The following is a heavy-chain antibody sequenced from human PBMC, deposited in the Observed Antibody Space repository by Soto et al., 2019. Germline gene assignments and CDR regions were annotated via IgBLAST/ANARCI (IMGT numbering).Heavy chain of an antibody. Sequence: QVQLQESGPGLVKPSETLSLTCTVSGGSISSYYWSWIRQPPGKGLEWIGYIHYTETTSYNTSLKIRCPTPVHTSKNRFSLKRSSVNAADRVLYYCAGGYGSGSYWASHVYWCQETQVTASS. CDR3: AGGYGSGSYWASHVY. CDR1: GGSISSYY. D-gene: IGHD3-10*01. CDR2: IHYTETT. V-gene: IGHV4-59*08. J-gene: IGHJ4*02.